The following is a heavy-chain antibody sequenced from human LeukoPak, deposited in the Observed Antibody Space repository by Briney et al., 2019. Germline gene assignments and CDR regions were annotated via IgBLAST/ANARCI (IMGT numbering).Heavy chain of an antibody. Sequence: GGSLRLSCAASGFTFSTYWMSWVRQAPGKGLGWVAILNEDGSVNYYVDSVKGRFTISRDNAKNSLHLQMHSLRAEDTAVYYCGRDYDRTFDFWGQGTLVTVSS. D-gene: IGHD3-22*01. CDR3: GRDYDRTFDF. J-gene: IGHJ4*02. V-gene: IGHV3-7*04. CDR1: GFTFSTYW. CDR2: LNEDGSVN.